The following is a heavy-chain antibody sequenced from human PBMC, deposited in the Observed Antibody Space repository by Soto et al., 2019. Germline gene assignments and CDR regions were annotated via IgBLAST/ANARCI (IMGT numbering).Heavy chain of an antibody. CDR2: FDAMDSYT. D-gene: IGHD3-3*01. CDR1: GSSFTSYW. Sequence: GESLKISCKGSGSSFTSYWITWVRQMPGKRLEWMGRFDAMDSYTKYSPSFQGQVTISADKSISTAYLQWSSLKASATAVDYCARYDFWSGYPTLYYYYGMDVWGQGTTVTVSS. CDR3: ARYDFWSGYPTLYYYYGMDV. J-gene: IGHJ6*02. V-gene: IGHV5-10-1*04.